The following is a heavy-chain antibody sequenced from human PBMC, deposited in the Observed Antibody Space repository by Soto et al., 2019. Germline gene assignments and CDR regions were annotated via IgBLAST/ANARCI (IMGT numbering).Heavy chain of an antibody. CDR1: GGTFSSYA. D-gene: IGHD2-2*01. V-gene: IGHV1-69*01. CDR2: IIPISDTT. CDR3: ARSQGSSTSLEIYYYYYYGMDV. Sequence: QVQLVQSGAEVKKPGSSVKVSCKASGGTFSSYAISWVRQAPGQGLEWMGGIIPISDTTNYAQKFQGRVTITAKESTSTAYMELSSLTSEDTAVYYCARSQGSSTSLEIYYYYYYGMDVWGQGTTVTVSS. J-gene: IGHJ6*02.